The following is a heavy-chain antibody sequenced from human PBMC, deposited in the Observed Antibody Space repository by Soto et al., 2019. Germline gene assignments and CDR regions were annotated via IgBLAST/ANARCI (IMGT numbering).Heavy chain of an antibody. CDR1: GFTFRSYA. V-gene: IGHV3-23*01. J-gene: IGHJ4*01. Sequence: PGGSLRLSCTVSGFTFRSYAMNWVRQAPGGGLEWVSNIIGSGDSASYADSVKGRFTISRDNSQNTLFLQMDSRRVDDTATYYCVKDRAFRTVAGADRWGQGTLVTVSS. CDR2: IIGSGDSA. D-gene: IGHD6-19*01. CDR3: VKDRAFRTVAGADR.